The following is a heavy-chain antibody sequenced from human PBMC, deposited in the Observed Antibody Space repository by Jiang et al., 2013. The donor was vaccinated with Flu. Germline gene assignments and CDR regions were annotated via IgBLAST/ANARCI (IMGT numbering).Heavy chain of an antibody. CDR2: MYPDDSDT. Sequence: GAEVKKPGESLKISCKGSGYSFSSYWIGWVRQMPGKGLEWMGIMYPDDSDTRYSPSFQGQVTISADKSISTAYLQWSSLKASDTAMYYCARREVAATGGFDYWGQGTLVTVSS. CDR1: GYSFSSYW. V-gene: IGHV5-51*01. CDR3: ARREVAATGGFDY. D-gene: IGHD2-15*01. J-gene: IGHJ4*02.